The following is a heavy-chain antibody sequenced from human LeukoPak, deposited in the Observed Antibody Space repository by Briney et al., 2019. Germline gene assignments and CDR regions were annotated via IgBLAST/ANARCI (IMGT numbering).Heavy chain of an antibody. CDR1: GFTFISYG. V-gene: IGHV3-30*02. CDR3: AKDPTTYYYYYMDV. CDR2: IRYDGSNK. D-gene: IGHD1-1*01. Sequence: GGSLRLSCAASGFTFISYGMHWVRQAPGKGLEWVAFIRYDGSNKYYADSVKGRFTISRDNSKNTLYLQMNSLRAEDTAVYYCAKDPTTYYYYYMDVWGKGTTVTVSS. J-gene: IGHJ6*03.